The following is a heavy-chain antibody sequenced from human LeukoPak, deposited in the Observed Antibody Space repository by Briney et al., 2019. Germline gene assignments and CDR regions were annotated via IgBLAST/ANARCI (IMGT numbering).Heavy chain of an antibody. J-gene: IGHJ4*02. Sequence: PSETLSLTCAVYGGSFSGSYWSWIRQPPGKGLEWIGEINHSGSTNYNPSLKSRVTISVDTSKNQFSLKLSSVTAADTAVYYCARGPYCSGGSCYSADFDYWGQGTLVTVSS. CDR1: GGSFSGSY. CDR3: ARGPYCSGGSCYSADFDY. CDR2: INHSGST. V-gene: IGHV4-34*01. D-gene: IGHD2-15*01.